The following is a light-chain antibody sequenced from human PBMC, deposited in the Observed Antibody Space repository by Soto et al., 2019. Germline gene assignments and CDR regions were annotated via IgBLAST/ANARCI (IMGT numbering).Light chain of an antibody. V-gene: IGLV1-44*01. CDR3: AAWDDSLNGVV. Sequence: QAVVTQPPSASGTPGQRVTISCSGGSSNIGSNTVNWYQQLPGTAPKLLIYSNNQRPSGLPDRFSGSKSGTSASLAISGLQSEDEADYYCAAWDDSLNGVVIGGGTQLTVL. CDR1: SSNIGSNT. CDR2: SNN. J-gene: IGLJ2*01.